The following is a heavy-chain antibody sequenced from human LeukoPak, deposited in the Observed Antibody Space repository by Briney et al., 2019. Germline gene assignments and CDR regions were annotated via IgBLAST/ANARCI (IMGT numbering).Heavy chain of an antibody. Sequence: GGSLRLSCAASGFTFTNYAMSWVRQAPGKGLEWVSATSSNGDSTYFADSVKGRFTISRDNSKNTLYLQMNSLRAEDTAVYYCAKAGRAAVQYYFDYWGQGTLVTVSS. V-gene: IGHV3-23*01. CDR2: TSSNGDST. CDR1: GFTFTNYA. J-gene: IGHJ4*02. CDR3: AKAGRAAVQYYFDY. D-gene: IGHD6-13*01.